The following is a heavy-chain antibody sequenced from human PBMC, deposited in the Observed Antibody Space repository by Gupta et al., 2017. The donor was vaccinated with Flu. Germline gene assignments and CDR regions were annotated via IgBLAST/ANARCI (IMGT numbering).Heavy chain of an antibody. V-gene: IGHV3-33*01. J-gene: IGHJ4*02. Sequence: QVQLVESGGGVVQPGRSLRLSCAASGFSFSSYGMHWVRQAPGKGVEWVAVIWFDGSKKFYADSVEGRFTISRDNSKKTVSLQMNSLRADDTAVYYCARGETGYTASWYWYFDYWGQGTPVTVSS. CDR1: GFSFSSYG. D-gene: IGHD6-13*01. CDR3: ARGETGYTASWYWYFDY. CDR2: IWFDGSKK.